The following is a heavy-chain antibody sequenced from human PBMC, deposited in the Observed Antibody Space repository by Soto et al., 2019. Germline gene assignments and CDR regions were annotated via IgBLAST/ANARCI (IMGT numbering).Heavy chain of an antibody. J-gene: IGHJ4*02. CDR2: ISYDGRNK. CDR1: GFSFNNNG. Sequence: TGGSLSLSCAASGFSFNNNGIHWVRQAPGKGLEWVAVISYDGRNKYYGDTVKGRFTISRDNSKNTLYMQMNSLRAEDTAVYYCAKDTASGGSPFDFWGQGTRVTVSS. V-gene: IGHV3-30*18. CDR3: AKDTASGGSPFDF. D-gene: IGHD6-19*01.